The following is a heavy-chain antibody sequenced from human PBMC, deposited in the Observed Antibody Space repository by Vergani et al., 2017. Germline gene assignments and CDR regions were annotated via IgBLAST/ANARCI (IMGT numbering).Heavy chain of an antibody. CDR2: ISSSSSYI. J-gene: IGHJ6*02. CDR1: GFTSSSYS. V-gene: IGHV3-21*01. Sequence: EVQLVESGGGLVKPGGSLRLSCAASGFTSSSYSMNWVRQAPGKGLEWVSSISSSSSYIYYADSVKGRFTISRDNAKNSLYLQMNSLRAEDTAVYYCARDLPHYYYYGMDVWGQGTLVTVSS. CDR3: ARDLPHYYYYGMDV.